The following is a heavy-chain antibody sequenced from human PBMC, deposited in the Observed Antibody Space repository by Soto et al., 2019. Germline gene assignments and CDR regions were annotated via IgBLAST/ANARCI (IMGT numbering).Heavy chain of an antibody. D-gene: IGHD3-22*01. V-gene: IGHV1-3*01. J-gene: IGHJ4*02. CDR3: ARGDYYDIHDY. CDR2: INAGNGNT. CDR1: GYTFTSYA. Sequence: QVQLVQSGAEVKKPGASVKVSCKASGYTFTSYAMHWVRQAPGQRLEWMGWINAGNGNTKCSQKFQGRVTITRDTSASTAYMEVSSLRSEDTAVYYCARGDYYDIHDYWGQGTLVTVSS.